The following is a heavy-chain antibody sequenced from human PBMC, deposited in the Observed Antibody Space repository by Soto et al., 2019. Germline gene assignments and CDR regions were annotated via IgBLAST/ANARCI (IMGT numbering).Heavy chain of an antibody. CDR2: ISPFNGNT. Sequence: QVQLVQSGAEVKMPGASVRVSCKSSGYPFTHYGITWIRQAPGQGLEWMGWISPFNGNTNYGQTVQGRVTLTTETSTSTVYMERRGLGSDDTAVYYCARDQSFDRAYYYGIDVWGQGTTVTVSS. CDR3: ARDQSFDRAYYYGIDV. V-gene: IGHV1-18*01. CDR1: GYPFTHYG. J-gene: IGHJ6*02.